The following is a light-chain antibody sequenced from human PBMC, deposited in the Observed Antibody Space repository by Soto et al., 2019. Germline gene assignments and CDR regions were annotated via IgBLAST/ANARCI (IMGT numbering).Light chain of an antibody. CDR3: CSYGGSFPYV. Sequence: QCALTQPPSVCGSPGQSVTISCTGTSSDVGGYDYVSWYQQRPGKAPKLLIYDVTKRPSGVPDRFSGSKSGNTASLTISGLQAEDEADFYCCSYGGSFPYVFGTGTKLTVL. CDR1: SSDVGGYDY. CDR2: DVT. J-gene: IGLJ1*01. V-gene: IGLV2-11*01.